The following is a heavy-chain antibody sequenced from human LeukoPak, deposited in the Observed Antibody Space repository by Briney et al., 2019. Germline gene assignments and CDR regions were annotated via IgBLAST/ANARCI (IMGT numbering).Heavy chain of an antibody. CDR3: ARSLVRGVVIMGGTVDY. CDR2: IYYSGST. V-gene: IGHV4-39*01. D-gene: IGHD3-3*01. CDR1: GGSISSSSYY. Sequence: SETLSLTCTVSGGSISSSSYYWGWIRPPPGKGLEWIGSIYYSGSTYYNPSLKSRVTISVDTFKNQFSLKLSSVTAADTAVYYCARSLVRGVVIMGGTVDYWGQGTLVTVSS. J-gene: IGHJ4*02.